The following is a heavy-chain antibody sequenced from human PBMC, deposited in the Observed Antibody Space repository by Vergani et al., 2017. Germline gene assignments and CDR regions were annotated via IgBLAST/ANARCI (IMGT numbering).Heavy chain of an antibody. CDR1: GFKFSDHY. CDR3: AKNPXISTTRHYYAMDV. CDR2: ISPGASTV. J-gene: IGHJ6*02. Sequence: LEESGGGSVKHGGSLRLSCAASGFKFSDHYMSWIRQAPGKGLEWVSHISPGASTVSYTDSVTGRFTVSRDNDNNSLTLDMTTLRVEDTAVYYCAKNPXISTTRHYYAMDVWGQGTTVTVSS. D-gene: IGHD1-1*01. V-gene: IGHV3-11*04.